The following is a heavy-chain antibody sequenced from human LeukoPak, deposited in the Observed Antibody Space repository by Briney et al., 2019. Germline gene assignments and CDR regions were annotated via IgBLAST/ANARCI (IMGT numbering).Heavy chain of an antibody. D-gene: IGHD2-15*01. CDR1: GFTFSSYA. CDR3: QSVEAAWYFDY. J-gene: IGHJ4*02. CDR2: ISGNGGSA. V-gene: IGHV3-23*01. Sequence: SLRLSCAASGFTFSSYAMSWVRQAPGKGLEWVSVISGNGGSAYNADSVKGRFTISRDNSKNTMSLQMNSLRAEDTAVYYCQSVEAAWYFDYWGQGTLVTDS.